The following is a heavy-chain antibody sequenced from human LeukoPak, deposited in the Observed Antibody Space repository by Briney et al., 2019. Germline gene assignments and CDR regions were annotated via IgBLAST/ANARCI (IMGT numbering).Heavy chain of an antibody. Sequence: GGSLRLSCAGSGFTFSSYTMNWVRQAPGKGLEWVSYISISSGTTYYADSVKGRFTISRDNSKNTLYLQMSSLRAEDTAVYYCAKVGDYYGSGKYSNFDYWGQGTLVTVSS. D-gene: IGHD3-10*01. J-gene: IGHJ4*02. CDR1: GFTFSSYT. CDR2: ISISSGTT. V-gene: IGHV3-23*01. CDR3: AKVGDYYGSGKYSNFDY.